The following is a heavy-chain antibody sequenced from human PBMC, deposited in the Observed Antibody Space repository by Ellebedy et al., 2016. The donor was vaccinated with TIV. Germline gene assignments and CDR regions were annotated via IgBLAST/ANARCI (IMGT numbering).Heavy chain of an antibody. CDR3: AKDRVPDGRWNFDF. V-gene: IGHV3-30-3*01. D-gene: IGHD1-1*01. CDR2: ISYDGGNK. Sequence: GESLKISCAASGFTFSSYAMHWVRQAPGKGLEWVAVISYDGGNKYYADSVKGRFTISRDNSKNTLYLQMNSLRAEDTAVYYCAKDRVPDGRWNFDFWGQGTLVTVSS. J-gene: IGHJ4*02. CDR1: GFTFSSYA.